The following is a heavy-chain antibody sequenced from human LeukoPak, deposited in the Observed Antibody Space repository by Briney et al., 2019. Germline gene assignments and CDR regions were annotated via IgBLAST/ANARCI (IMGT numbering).Heavy chain of an antibody. Sequence: SQTLSLTCTVSGGSISSGGYYWSWIRQPPGKGLEWIGYIYHSGSTYYNPSLKSRVTISVDRSKNQFSLKLSSVTAADTAVCYCASRITIFGVVRADYWGQGTLVTVSS. V-gene: IGHV4-30-2*01. CDR3: ASRITIFGVVRADY. CDR2: IYHSGST. D-gene: IGHD3-3*01. CDR1: GGSISSGGYY. J-gene: IGHJ4*02.